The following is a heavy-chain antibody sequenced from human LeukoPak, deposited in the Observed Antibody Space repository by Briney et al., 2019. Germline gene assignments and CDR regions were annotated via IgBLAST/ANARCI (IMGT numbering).Heavy chain of an antibody. CDR2: IRYDGSNK. J-gene: IGHJ4*02. CDR3: AREDGITTAGVDY. Sequence: GGSLRLSCAASGFIFSSHGMHWVRQAPGKGLEWVAFIRYDGSNKYHADSVKGRFTISRDNSKNTLYLYMNSLRGEDTAVYYCAREDGITTAGVDYWGQGTLITVSS. D-gene: IGHD6-13*01. V-gene: IGHV3-30*02. CDR1: GFIFSSHG.